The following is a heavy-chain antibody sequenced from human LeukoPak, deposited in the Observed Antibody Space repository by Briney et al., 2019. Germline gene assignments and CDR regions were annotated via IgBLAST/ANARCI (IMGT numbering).Heavy chain of an antibody. Sequence: PGGSLRLSCAASGFTFSSYAMSWVRQAPGKGLEWVSAISGSGGSTYYADSVKGRFTISRDNSKNTLYLQMNSLRAEDTAVYYCAKDRDLNVLRYFDSVRQGPFDYWGQGTLVIVSS. J-gene: IGHJ4*02. CDR3: AKDRDLNVLRYFDSVRQGPFDY. CDR2: ISGSGGST. CDR1: GFTFSSYA. V-gene: IGHV3-23*01. D-gene: IGHD3-9*01.